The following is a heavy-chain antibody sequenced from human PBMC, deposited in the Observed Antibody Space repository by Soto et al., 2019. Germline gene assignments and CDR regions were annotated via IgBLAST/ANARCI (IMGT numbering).Heavy chain of an antibody. CDR1: GFTFSSYA. J-gene: IGHJ6*02. CDR3: ARGGVSTSCYGCLGMDV. CDR2: ISYDGSNK. D-gene: IGHD2-2*01. Sequence: QVQLVESGGGVVQPGRSLRLSCAASGFTFSSYAMHWVRQAPGKGLEWVAVISYDGSNKYYADSVKGRFTISRDNSQNTLYLQMNSLRAEDTAVYYCARGGVSTSCYGCLGMDVWGQGTTVTVSS. V-gene: IGHV3-30-3*01.